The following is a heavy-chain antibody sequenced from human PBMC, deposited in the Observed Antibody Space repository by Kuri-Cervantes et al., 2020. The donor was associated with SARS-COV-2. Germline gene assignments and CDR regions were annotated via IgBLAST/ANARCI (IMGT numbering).Heavy chain of an antibody. CDR2: ISSSSSYI. CDR3: ARETYSGSFNFDY. Sequence: GESLKISCAASGFTFSSHAMNWVRQAPGKGLEWVSSISSSSSYIYYADSVKGRFTISIYNAKNSLYLQMNSLRAEDTAVYYCARETYSGSFNFDYWGQGTLVTVSS. V-gene: IGHV3-21*01. J-gene: IGHJ4*02. CDR1: GFTFSSHA. D-gene: IGHD1-26*01.